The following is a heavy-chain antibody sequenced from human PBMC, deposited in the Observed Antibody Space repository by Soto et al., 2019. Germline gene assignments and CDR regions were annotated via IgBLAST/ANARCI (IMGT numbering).Heavy chain of an antibody. Sequence: QVQLVQSGTEVKKPGSSVKVSCKASGGTFSTYSISWVRQAPGQGLEWMGGIILMLHKTNYVQKFHGRGTNTADRSKSKAKMELRNLRSDDAADFYGVKNIMEWLFGAGDYYYYGMDVWGQGTTITVSS. CDR3: VKNIMEWLFGAGDYYYYGMDV. J-gene: IGHJ6*02. V-gene: IGHV1-69*14. CDR1: GGTFSTYS. CDR2: IILMLHKT. D-gene: IGHD3-3*01.